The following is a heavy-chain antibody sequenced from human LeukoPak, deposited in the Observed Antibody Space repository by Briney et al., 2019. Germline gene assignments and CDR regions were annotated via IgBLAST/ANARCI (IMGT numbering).Heavy chain of an antibody. CDR1: GFSLSTSGVG. Sequence: KESGPTLVKPTQTLTLTCTFSGFSLSTSGVGVGWIRQPPGKALEWLALIYWDDDKRYSPSLKSRLTITKDTSKNQVVLTMTNMDPVDTATYYCAHRRYGLMEGQWLSLDWFDPWGQGTLVTVSS. J-gene: IGHJ5*02. CDR2: IYWDDDK. CDR3: AHRRYGLMEGQWLSLDWFDP. D-gene: IGHD6-19*01. V-gene: IGHV2-5*02.